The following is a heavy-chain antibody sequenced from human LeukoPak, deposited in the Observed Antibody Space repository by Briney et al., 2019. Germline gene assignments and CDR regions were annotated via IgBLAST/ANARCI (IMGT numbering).Heavy chain of an antibody. V-gene: IGHV4-59*08. D-gene: IGHD1-26*01. Sequence: SETLSLTCTVSGGSISNYFWSWIRQPPGKALEWIGYISYSGNTNYNPSLKSRVTISVDTSKNQFSLKLSAVTAADTAVYYCASGSYYFDYWGQGTLVTVSS. J-gene: IGHJ4*02. CDR1: GGSISNYF. CDR3: ASGSYYFDY. CDR2: ISYSGNT.